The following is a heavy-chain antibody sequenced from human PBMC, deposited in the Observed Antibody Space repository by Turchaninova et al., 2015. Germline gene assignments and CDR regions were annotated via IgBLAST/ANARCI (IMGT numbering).Heavy chain of an antibody. CDR3: ARRSYIYYMDV. CDR1: DYSIGDGYF. V-gene: IGHV4-38-2*01. D-gene: IGHD2-15*01. Sequence: QVQLQESGPGLGKPSETRSLTCVVSDYSIGDGYFWGWIRQPPGKGLEWIGITYHSGGTFYNPSLESRVTISVDTSKNQFSLKVTSVTAADTAVYYCARRSYIYYMDVWGKGTTVTVSS. J-gene: IGHJ6*03. CDR2: TYHSGGT.